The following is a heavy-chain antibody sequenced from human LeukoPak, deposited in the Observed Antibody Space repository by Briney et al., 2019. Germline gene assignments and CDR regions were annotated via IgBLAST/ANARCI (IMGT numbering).Heavy chain of an antibody. Sequence: PGGSLRLSCAASGFIFSSYGMHWVRQAPGKGLEWVAFVRNDGSNKYYADSVKGRFTISRDNSKNTLYLQIYSLRAEDTAVYYCAKAGSIRFDYWGRGTLVTVSS. J-gene: IGHJ4*02. CDR2: VRNDGSNK. CDR1: GFIFSSYG. V-gene: IGHV3-30*02. D-gene: IGHD1-26*01. CDR3: AKAGSIRFDY.